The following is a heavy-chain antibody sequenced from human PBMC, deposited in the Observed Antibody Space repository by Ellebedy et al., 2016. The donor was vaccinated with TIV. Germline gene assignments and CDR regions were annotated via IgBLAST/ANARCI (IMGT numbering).Heavy chain of an antibody. CDR3: AREEFDILTGYQKGFDH. V-gene: IGHV4-59*01. Sequence: PSETLSLTCTVSGDSITNYFWSWIRQPPGKGLEWIGYVHHSGSTNYNPSLKSRVTISVEMSKNQFSLKLSSVTAADTAVYYCAREEFDILTGYQKGFDHWGQGTLVTVSS. CDR2: VHHSGST. J-gene: IGHJ4*02. CDR1: GDSITNYF. D-gene: IGHD3-9*01.